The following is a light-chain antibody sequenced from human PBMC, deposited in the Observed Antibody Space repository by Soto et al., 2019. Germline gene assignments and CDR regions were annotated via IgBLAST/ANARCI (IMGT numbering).Light chain of an antibody. CDR2: RTS. Sequence: EIVMTQSPATLSVSPGERATLSCRASQSISSNLAWYQQKPGQAPRLLMFRTSSRATGFPARFSGSGSGTEFNLTISSLQSEDFGVYYCQQYKNGPRATFGGGTKVDIK. J-gene: IGKJ4*01. V-gene: IGKV3-15*01. CDR3: QQYKNGPRAT. CDR1: QSISSN.